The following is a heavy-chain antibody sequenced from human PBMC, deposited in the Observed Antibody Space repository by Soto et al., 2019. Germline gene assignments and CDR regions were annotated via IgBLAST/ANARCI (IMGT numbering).Heavy chain of an antibody. J-gene: IGHJ6*03. Sequence: EVQLLESGGGLVQPGESLRLSCAASGFTFSSSAMSWVRQAPGKGLEWVSAISGSGGSTYSADSVKGRFTISRDNSKNTLYLQMNSLRAEDTATYYCARDVEVPTATSDYFYYYMDVWGKGTTVTVSS. D-gene: IGHD2-2*01. CDR3: ARDVEVPTATSDYFYYYMDV. CDR1: GFTFSSSA. V-gene: IGHV3-23*01. CDR2: ISGSGGST.